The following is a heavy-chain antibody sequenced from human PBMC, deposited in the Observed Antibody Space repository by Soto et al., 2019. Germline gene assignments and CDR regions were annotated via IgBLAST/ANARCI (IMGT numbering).Heavy chain of an antibody. V-gene: IGHV4-39*01. CDR1: GASMSSSSYY. CDR3: ARIRESGLRLSGYPNGMDV. Sequence: QLQLQESGPGLVKPSETLSLTCTVSGASMSSSSYYWGWIRQSPGKGLEWIGSIYYSGSTYYNPSLKSRLTISEDMSKNLFSLKLSSVTAADTAVYYCARIRESGLRLSGYPNGMDVWGQGTTVTVSS. CDR2: IYYSGST. J-gene: IGHJ6*02. D-gene: IGHD4-17*01.